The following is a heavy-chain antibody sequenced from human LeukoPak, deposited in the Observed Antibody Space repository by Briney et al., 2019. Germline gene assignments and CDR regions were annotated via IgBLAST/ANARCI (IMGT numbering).Heavy chain of an antibody. CDR1: GSTLSNYD. CDR3: ANNDYNNPEA. D-gene: IGHD4-11*01. V-gene: IGHV3-23*01. J-gene: IGHJ5*02. Sequence: PGGSLRLSCAASGSTLSNYDMSWVREAPGKGLGWVSAISGRGGRTYYADSVKGRFTISRDSPKNTLYLQMNSLRAEDTAIYYCANNDYNNPEAWGQGTLVTVSS. CDR2: ISGRGGRT.